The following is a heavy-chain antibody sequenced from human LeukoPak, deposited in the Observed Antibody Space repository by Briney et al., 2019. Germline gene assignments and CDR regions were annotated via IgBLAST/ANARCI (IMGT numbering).Heavy chain of an antibody. CDR3: ARDSVVVPAAEPSNYYYYYHMDV. CDR2: ISAYNGNT. V-gene: IGHV1-18*01. D-gene: IGHD2-2*01. CDR1: GYTFTSYG. J-gene: IGHJ6*03. Sequence: ASVKVSCKASGYTFTSYGISWVRQAPGQGLEWMGWISAYNGNTNYAQKLQGRVTMTTDTSTSTAYMELRSLRSDDTAVYYCARDSVVVPAAEPSNYYYYYHMDVWGKGTTVTVSS.